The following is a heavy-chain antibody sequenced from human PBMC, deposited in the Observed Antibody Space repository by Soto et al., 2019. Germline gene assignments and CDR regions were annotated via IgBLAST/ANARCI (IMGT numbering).Heavy chain of an antibody. J-gene: IGHJ4*02. CDR3: ARSYSSSQQYDY. V-gene: IGHV1-46*03. CDR1: GYTFTSYF. D-gene: IGHD6-13*01. CDR2: INPISGST. Sequence: GASVKVSCKASGYTFTSYFMHWVRQAPGRGLEWMGIINPISGSTTYAQRFQGRVTVTRDTSTNTVYMELSSLRSEDTAVYYCARSYSSSQQYDYWGQGTLVNVSS.